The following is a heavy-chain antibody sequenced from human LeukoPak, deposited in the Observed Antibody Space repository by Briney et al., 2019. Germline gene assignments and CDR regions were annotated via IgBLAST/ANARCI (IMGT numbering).Heavy chain of an antibody. Sequence: SVKVSCKASGGTFSSYAISWVRQAPGQGLEWMGGIIPIFGTANYAQKFQGRVTITADESTSTAYMELSSLRSEDTAVYYCARDGGPYSGYEGYFDYWGQGTLVTVSS. J-gene: IGHJ4*02. CDR2: IIPIFGTA. D-gene: IGHD5-12*01. CDR3: ARDGGPYSGYEGYFDY. V-gene: IGHV1-69*01. CDR1: GGTFSSYA.